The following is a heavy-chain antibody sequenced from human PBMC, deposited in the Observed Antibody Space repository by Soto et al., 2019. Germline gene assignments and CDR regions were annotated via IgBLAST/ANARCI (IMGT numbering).Heavy chain of an antibody. CDR2: VYHTGST. J-gene: IGHJ6*02. CDR1: GGSISGYY. D-gene: IGHD6-19*01. CDR3: ARDSSGHKVGGMDV. V-gene: IGHV4-59*01. Sequence: PETLSLTRTVSGGSISGYYWSWIRQSPGKGLEWIGYVYHTGSTNYNPSLKTRVTLSIDTSRNQFSLILYSVTAADTAVYYCARDSSGHKVGGMDVWGQGTTVSVS.